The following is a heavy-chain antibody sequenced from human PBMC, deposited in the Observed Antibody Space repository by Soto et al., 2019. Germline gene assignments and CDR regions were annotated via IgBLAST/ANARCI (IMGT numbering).Heavy chain of an antibody. CDR3: AREYYYDSSGYPCYYYGMDV. V-gene: IGHV3-30-3*01. CDR1: GFTFSSYA. Sequence: GGSLRLSCAASGFTFSSYAMHWVRQAPGKGLEWVAVISYDGSNKYYADSVKGRFTISRDNSKNTLYLQMNSLRAEDTAVYYCAREYYYDSSGYPCYYYGMDVWGQGTTVTVSS. J-gene: IGHJ6*02. CDR2: ISYDGSNK. D-gene: IGHD3-22*01.